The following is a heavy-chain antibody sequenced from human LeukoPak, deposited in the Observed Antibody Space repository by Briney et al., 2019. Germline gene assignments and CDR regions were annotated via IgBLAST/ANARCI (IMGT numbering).Heavy chain of an antibody. D-gene: IGHD6-19*01. CDR3: ARGYIAVAGIGYY. CDR2: ISSRSSYI. J-gene: IGHJ4*02. V-gene: IGHV3-21*01. CDR1: GFTFSSYS. Sequence: PGGSLRLSCAASGFTFSSYSMNWVRQAPGKGLEWVSSISSRSSYIYYADSVKGRFTISRDNAKNSLYLQMNSLRAEDTAVYYCARGYIAVAGIGYYWGQGTLVTVSS.